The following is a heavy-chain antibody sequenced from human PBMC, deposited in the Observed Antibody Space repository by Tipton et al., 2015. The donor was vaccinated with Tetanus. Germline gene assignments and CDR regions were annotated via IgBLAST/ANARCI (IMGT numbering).Heavy chain of an antibody. CDR3: ARRLGPYTGDQIWHFDL. CDR1: GYSFGIYW. Sequence: SGAEVKKPGESLKISCKGSGYSFGIYWLAWVRQMPGKGLEYMGIIYPGDSDTRYSPSFQGQATISADRSLRTAYLQWSSLKASDTAMYYCARRLGPYTGDQIWHFDLWGRGTLVTVSS. D-gene: IGHD7-27*01. V-gene: IGHV5-51*01. CDR2: IYPGDSDT. J-gene: IGHJ2*01.